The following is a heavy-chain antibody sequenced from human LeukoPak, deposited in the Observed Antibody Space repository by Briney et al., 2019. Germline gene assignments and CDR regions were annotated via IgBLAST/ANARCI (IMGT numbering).Heavy chain of an antibody. CDR2: IYYSGST. Sequence: SETLSLTCTVSGGSISSYYWSWIRQPPGKGLEWIGYIYYSGSTNYNPSLKSRVTISVDTSKNQFSLKLSSVTAADTAVYYCARARGYCSGDSCYYYDYWGQGTLVTVSS. CDR1: GGSISSYY. CDR3: ARARGYCSGDSCYYYDY. V-gene: IGHV4-59*01. J-gene: IGHJ4*02. D-gene: IGHD2-15*01.